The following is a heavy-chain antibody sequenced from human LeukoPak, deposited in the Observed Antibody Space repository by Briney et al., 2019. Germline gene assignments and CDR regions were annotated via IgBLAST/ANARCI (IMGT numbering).Heavy chain of an antibody. Sequence: GGSLRLSCAASGFTFSDYWMSWVRQAPGKGLEWVANIKQDGSEKSYLDSVKGRFTISRDNVENSLYLQMNSLRAEDTAVYYCARDLEDSSPFGAFDMWGQGTMVTVSS. CDR1: GFTFSDYW. V-gene: IGHV3-7*01. J-gene: IGHJ3*02. CDR3: ARDLEDSSPFGAFDM. CDR2: IKQDGSEK. D-gene: IGHD3-22*01.